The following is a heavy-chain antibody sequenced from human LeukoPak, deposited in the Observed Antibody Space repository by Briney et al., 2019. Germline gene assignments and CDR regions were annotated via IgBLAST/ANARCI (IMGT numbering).Heavy chain of an antibody. V-gene: IGHV1-18*01. CDR1: GYTFTSYG. CDR3: ARDLRSPRYCSGGSCYGRRVMWFDP. CDR2: ISAYNGNT. Sequence: ASVKVSCKASGYTFTSYGISWVRQAPGQGLEWMGWISAYNGNTNYAQKLQGRVTTTTDTSTSTAYMELRSLRSDDTAVYYCARDLRSPRYCSGGSCYGRRVMWFDPWGQGTLVTVSS. D-gene: IGHD2-15*01. J-gene: IGHJ5*02.